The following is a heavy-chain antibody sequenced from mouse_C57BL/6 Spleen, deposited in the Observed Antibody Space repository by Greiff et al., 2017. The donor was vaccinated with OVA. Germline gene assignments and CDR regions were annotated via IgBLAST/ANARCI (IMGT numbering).Heavy chain of an antibody. V-gene: IGHV1-61*01. CDR3: ARDGGLRRGFAY. Sequence: QVQLQQPGAELVRPGSSVKLSCKASGYTFTSYWMDWVKQRPGQGLEWIGNIYPSDSETHYNQKFKDKATLTVDKSSSTAYMQLSSLTSEDSAVYYCARDGGLRRGFAYWGQGTLVTVSA. CDR2: IYPSDSET. D-gene: IGHD2-4*01. CDR1: GYTFTSYW. J-gene: IGHJ3*01.